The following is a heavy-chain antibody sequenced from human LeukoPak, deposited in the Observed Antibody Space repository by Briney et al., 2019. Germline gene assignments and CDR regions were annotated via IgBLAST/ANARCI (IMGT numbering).Heavy chain of an antibody. J-gene: IGHJ1*01. Sequence: GESLKICCKCAGYSLTSYWIGWVRQMPGKRLEGMVIIYPGDSDTRYSPSFQGQATISADKSISTDYLQWSSLKASDTAMYYCARIVTGFQYWGQGTLVTVFS. V-gene: IGHV5-51*01. D-gene: IGHD1-26*01. CDR2: IYPGDSDT. CDR1: GYSLTSYW. CDR3: ARIVTGFQY.